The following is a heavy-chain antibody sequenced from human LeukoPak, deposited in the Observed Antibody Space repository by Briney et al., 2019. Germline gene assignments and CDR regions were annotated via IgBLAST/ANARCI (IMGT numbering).Heavy chain of an antibody. Sequence: ASVKVSCKASGYTFTGYYMHWVRQAPGQGLEWMGRINPNSGCTNYAQKFQGRVTMNRNTSISTAYMELSRLRSDDTAVYYCARSSSLWFNDGRADKNWGQGTLVTVSP. V-gene: IGHV1-2*06. CDR1: GYTFTGYY. CDR2: INPNSGCT. D-gene: IGHD2-2*01. J-gene: IGHJ4*02. CDR3: ARSSSLWFNDGRADKN.